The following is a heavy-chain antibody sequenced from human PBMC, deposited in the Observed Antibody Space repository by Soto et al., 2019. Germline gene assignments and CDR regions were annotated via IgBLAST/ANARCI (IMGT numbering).Heavy chain of an antibody. V-gene: IGHV4-34*01. J-gene: IGHJ4*02. D-gene: IGHD3-16*02. Sequence: PSETLSLTCAVYGGSFSGYYWSWIRQPPGKGLEWIGEINHSGSTNYNPSLKSRVTISVDTSKNQFSLKLSSVTAADTAVYYCARLLYDYVWGSYRYTPYDYWGQGTLVTVSS. CDR2: INHSGST. CDR3: ARLLYDYVWGSYRYTPYDY. CDR1: GGSFSGYY.